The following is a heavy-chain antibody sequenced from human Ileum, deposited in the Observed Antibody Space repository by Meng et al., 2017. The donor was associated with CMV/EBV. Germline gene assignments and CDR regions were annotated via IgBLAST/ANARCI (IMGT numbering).Heavy chain of an antibody. D-gene: IGHD2-2*01. CDR3: VRHGGIGYCSSISCLGN. CDR2: IYPGDSDT. J-gene: IGHJ4*02. CDR1: GYTFTNYW. V-gene: IGHV5-51*01. Sequence: GESLKISCQASGYTFTNYWIGWVRQMPGKGLGWMGVIYPGDSDTRYSPSFQGQVIISADKSMNTAYLQWSSLKASDNGIYYCVRHGGIGYCSSISCLGNWGQGTLVTVSS.